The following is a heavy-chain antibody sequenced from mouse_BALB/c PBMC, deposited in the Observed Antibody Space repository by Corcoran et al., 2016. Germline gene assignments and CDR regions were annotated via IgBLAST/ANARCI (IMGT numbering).Heavy chain of an antibody. J-gene: IGHJ4*01. Sequence: QIQLVQSGPELKKPGETVKISCKASGYNFTNYGMNWVKQAPGKGLKWMGWINTYTGEPTYADDFKGRFAFSLETSASTTYLQINNLKHEDTATYFCAREPYAMDYWGQGTSVTVSS. D-gene: IGHD6-1*01. CDR2: INTYTGEP. CDR1: GYNFTNYG. CDR3: AREPYAMDY. V-gene: IGHV9-3-1*01.